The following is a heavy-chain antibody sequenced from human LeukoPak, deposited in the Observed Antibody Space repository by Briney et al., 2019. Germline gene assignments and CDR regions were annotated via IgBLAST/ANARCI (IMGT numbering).Heavy chain of an antibody. CDR2: IYSGGST. CDR3: ARGAIVGANFDY. Sequence: GGSLRLSCAASGFTFSSYWMSWVRQAPGKGLEWVSVIYSGGSTYYADSVKGRFTISRDNSKNTLYLQMNSLRAEDTAVYYCARGAIVGANFDYWGQGTLVTVSS. V-gene: IGHV3-66*01. D-gene: IGHD1-26*01. CDR1: GFTFSSYW. J-gene: IGHJ4*02.